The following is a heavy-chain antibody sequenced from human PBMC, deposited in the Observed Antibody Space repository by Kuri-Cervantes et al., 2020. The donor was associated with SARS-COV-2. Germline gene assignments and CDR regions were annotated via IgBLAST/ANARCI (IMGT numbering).Heavy chain of an antibody. CDR2: TYPGDSDT. V-gene: IGHV5-51*01. J-gene: IGHJ2*01. D-gene: IGHD3-9*01. CDR3: AGLGILTMGYFDL. Sequence: GESLKISCKGSGYSFTSYCIGWVRQMPGKGLEWRGITYPGDSDTRYSPSFQGQVTISPDKSISTAYLRSNSPEASDTAMYYCAGLGILTMGYFDLWGRGTLVTVSS. CDR1: GYSFTSYC.